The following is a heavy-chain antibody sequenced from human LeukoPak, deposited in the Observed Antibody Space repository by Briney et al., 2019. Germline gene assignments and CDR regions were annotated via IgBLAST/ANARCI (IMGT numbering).Heavy chain of an antibody. D-gene: IGHD6-19*01. CDR1: GYTFSNYG. J-gene: IGHJ4*02. CDR3: ARDPGIQWLANFDY. CDR2: ISAYNGNT. Sequence: ASVKVSCKTSGYTFSNYGFSWVRQAPGQGLEWMGWISAYNGNTNYAQKLQGRVIMTTDTSTNTAYMELRSLRSDDTAVYYCARDPGIQWLANFDYWGQGTLVTVSS. V-gene: IGHV1-18*01.